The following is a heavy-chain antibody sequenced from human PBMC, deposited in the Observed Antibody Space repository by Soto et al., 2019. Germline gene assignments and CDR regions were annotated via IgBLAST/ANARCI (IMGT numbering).Heavy chain of an antibody. CDR3: ARVPLQWLGGYAFDI. Sequence: QVQLQESGPGLVKPSETLSLTCTVSGGSINSYYWSWIRQPPGKGLEWIGYIYYSGSTNYNPSLKSRATISVDTSKHEFTLKLSSVTAAATAVYYCARVPLQWLGGYAFDIWGQGTMVTVSS. CDR2: IYYSGST. D-gene: IGHD6-19*01. J-gene: IGHJ3*02. CDR1: GGSINSYY. V-gene: IGHV4-59*01.